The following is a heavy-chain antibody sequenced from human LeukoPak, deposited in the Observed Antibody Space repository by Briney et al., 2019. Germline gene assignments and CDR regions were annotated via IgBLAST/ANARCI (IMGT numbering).Heavy chain of an antibody. D-gene: IGHD5-24*01. J-gene: IGHJ4*02. Sequence: SETLSLTCTVSGGSICRGCYHWSWIRQQPGKGLEWIGYIYYSGSTYYNTSLKSRVTISVDTSKNQFSLKLSSVTAADTAVYYCARTIRAPAHFDYWGQGTLVTVSS. V-gene: IGHV4-31*03. CDR3: ARTIRAPAHFDY. CDR1: GGSICRGCYH. CDR2: IYYSGST.